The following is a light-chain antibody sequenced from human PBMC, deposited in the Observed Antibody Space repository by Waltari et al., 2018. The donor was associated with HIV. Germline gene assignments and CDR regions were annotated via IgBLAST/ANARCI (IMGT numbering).Light chain of an antibody. V-gene: IGLV1-47*01. CDR3: AAWDDSLSGYV. J-gene: IGLJ1*01. Sequence: QPVLTQPPSASGTPGQRVTISCSGSSSNIGDNYVYWYQQLPDTAPKPLIYRSNQRPSGVPDRFSGSKSDTSASLAISGLRSDDEADYYCAAWDDSLSGYVFGTGTKVTVL. CDR2: RSN. CDR1: SSNIGDNY.